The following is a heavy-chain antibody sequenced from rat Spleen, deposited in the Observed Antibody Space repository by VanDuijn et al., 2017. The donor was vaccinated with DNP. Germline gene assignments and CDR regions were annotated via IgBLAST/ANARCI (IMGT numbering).Heavy chain of an antibody. CDR3: ARHEGLRRVWDY. Sequence: EVQLVESGGGLVQPGNSLKLSCAASGFTFSDYAMAWVRQSPKKGLEWVATIIYEGGSTYHGDSVKGRFTISRDIAKSTLYLQMNSLRSEDMATYYCARHEGLRRVWDYWGQGVMVTVSS. D-gene: IGHD1-11*01. CDR2: IIYEGGST. J-gene: IGHJ2*01. V-gene: IGHV5-17*01. CDR1: GFTFSDYA.